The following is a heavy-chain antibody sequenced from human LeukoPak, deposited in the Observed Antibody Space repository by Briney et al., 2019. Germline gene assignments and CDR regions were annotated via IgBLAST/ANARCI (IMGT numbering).Heavy chain of an antibody. CDR2: IYNSGST. J-gene: IGHJ4*02. D-gene: IGHD3-10*01. CDR1: GGSISGYY. Sequence: SETLSLTCTVSGGSISGYYWSWIRQSPGKGLEWIGYIYNSGSTNYNPSLQSRVTISVDTSKNPFSLNLSSVTAADTAVYYCARYGSGTYPRFDYWGQGTLVTVSS. V-gene: IGHV4-59*08. CDR3: ARYGSGTYPRFDY.